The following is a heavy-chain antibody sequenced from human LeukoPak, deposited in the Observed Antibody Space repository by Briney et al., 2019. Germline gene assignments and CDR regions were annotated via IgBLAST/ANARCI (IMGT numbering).Heavy chain of an antibody. V-gene: IGHV3-7*01. Sequence: PGGSLRLSCAASGFTFRNYYMSWIRQAPGKGLEWVANIKQDGSEKYYVDSVKGRFTISRDNAKNSLYLQMNSLRAEDTAVYYCARADIVVVPAAIGNYYYYYGMDVWGQGTTVTVSS. CDR1: GFTFRNYY. CDR3: ARADIVVVPAAIGNYYYYYGMDV. CDR2: IKQDGSEK. D-gene: IGHD2-2*01. J-gene: IGHJ6*02.